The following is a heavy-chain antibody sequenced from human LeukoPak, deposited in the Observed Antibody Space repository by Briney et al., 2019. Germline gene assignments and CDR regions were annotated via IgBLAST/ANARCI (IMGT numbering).Heavy chain of an antibody. V-gene: IGHV1-18*01. CDR2: ISTYNGNT. CDR3: ARLAGGNFYYPY. D-gene: IGHD2-15*01. J-gene: IGHJ4*02. Sequence: GGSLRLSCAASGFTFTSYGISWVRQAPGQGLEWMGGISTYNGNTNYAQKLQGRVTMTTDTSTNTAYMELRSLRSEDTAVYYCARLAGGNFYYPYWGQGTLVTVSS. CDR1: GFTFTSYG.